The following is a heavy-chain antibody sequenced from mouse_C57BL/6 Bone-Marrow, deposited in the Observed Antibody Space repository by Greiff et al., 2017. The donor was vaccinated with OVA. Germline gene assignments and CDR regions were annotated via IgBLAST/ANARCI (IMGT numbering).Heavy chain of an antibody. CDR2: FYPGGGSI. V-gene: IGHV1-62-2*01. J-gene: IGHJ3*01. CDR3: ARHGGGLAWFAY. Sequence: QVHVKQSGAELVKPGASVKLSCKASGYTFTEYTIHWVKQRSGQGLEWIGWFYPGGGSIKYNEKFKDKATLTADKSSSTVYMELSRLTSEDSAVYFCARHGGGLAWFAYWGQGTLVTVSA. CDR1: GYTFTEYT.